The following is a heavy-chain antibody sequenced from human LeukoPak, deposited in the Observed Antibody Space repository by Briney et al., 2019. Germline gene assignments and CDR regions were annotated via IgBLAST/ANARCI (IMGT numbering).Heavy chain of an antibody. CDR2: INPSGGST. J-gene: IGHJ6*03. D-gene: IGHD2-2*02. Sequence: ASVKVSCKASGYTFTGYYMHWVRQAPGEGLEWMGIINPSGGSTSYAQKFQGRVTMTRDMSTSTVYMELSSLRSEDTAVYYCARVAAEVVGVPGAIGFGWLRRDYYYMDVWGKGTTVIVSS. CDR3: ARVAAEVVGVPGAIGFGWLRRDYYYMDV. CDR1: GYTFTGYY. V-gene: IGHV1-46*01.